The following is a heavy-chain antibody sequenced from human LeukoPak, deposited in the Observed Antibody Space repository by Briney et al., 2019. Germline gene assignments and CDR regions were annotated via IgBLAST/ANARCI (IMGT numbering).Heavy chain of an antibody. J-gene: IGHJ4*02. V-gene: IGHV3-53*01. CDR3: ARAERWLQLNY. Sequence: GGSLRLSCAASGFTVSSNYMNWVRQALGKGLEWVSVIYSGGSTYYADSVKGRFTISRDNSKNTLYLQMNSLRAEDTAVYYCARAERWLQLNYWGQGTLVTVSS. CDR1: GFTVSSNY. CDR2: IYSGGST. D-gene: IGHD5-24*01.